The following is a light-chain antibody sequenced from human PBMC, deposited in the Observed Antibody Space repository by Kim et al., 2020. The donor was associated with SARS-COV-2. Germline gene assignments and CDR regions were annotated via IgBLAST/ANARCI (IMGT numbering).Light chain of an antibody. CDR1: KLGDKY. CDR2: QDS. CDR3: QAWDSSVV. Sequence: SYELTQPPSVSVSPGQTASITCSGDKLGDKYACWYQQKPGQSPVLVIYQDSKRPSGIPERFSGSNSGNTDTLTISGTQAKDEADYYCQAWDSSVVFGGGT. J-gene: IGLJ2*01. V-gene: IGLV3-1*01.